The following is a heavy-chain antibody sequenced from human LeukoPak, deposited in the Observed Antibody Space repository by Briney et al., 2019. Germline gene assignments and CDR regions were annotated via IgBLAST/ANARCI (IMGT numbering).Heavy chain of an antibody. D-gene: IGHD4-23*01. CDR2: ISKSSGTT. CDR1: GFTFSSYE. CDR3: ARDYGGSSPFDY. Sequence: NPGGSLRLSCAASGFTFSSYEMHWVRQAPGKGLEWVSYISKSSGTTYYADSVKGRFTISRDNAKNSLCLQMNSLRAEDTAVYYCARDYGGSSPFDYWGQGTRSPSPQ. V-gene: IGHV3-48*03. J-gene: IGHJ4*02.